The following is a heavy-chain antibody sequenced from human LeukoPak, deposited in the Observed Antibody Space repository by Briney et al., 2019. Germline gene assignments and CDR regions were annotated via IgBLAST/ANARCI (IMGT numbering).Heavy chain of an antibody. CDR3: AKDDLGYCSGGSCYLDY. D-gene: IGHD2-15*01. V-gene: IGHV3-48*03. CDR1: GFTSSIFE. J-gene: IGHJ4*02. Sequence: GGSLRLSCIVSGFTSSIFEMNWVCQAPGKGLEWVSYITNSGSTTDYADSVKGRFTISRDNAKNSLYLQMNSLRAEDTAVHYCAKDDLGYCSGGSCYLDYWGQGTLVTVSS. CDR2: ITNSGSTT.